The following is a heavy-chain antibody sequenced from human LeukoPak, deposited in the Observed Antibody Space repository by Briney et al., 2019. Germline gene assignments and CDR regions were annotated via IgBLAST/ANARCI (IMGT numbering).Heavy chain of an antibody. CDR2: IYYSGST. D-gene: IGHD4-17*01. CDR1: GGSISSYY. CDR3: ARGPAHDYGEYWYFDL. Sequence: PSETLSLTCTVSGGSISSYYWSWIRQPPGKGLEWIGYIYYSGSTNYNPSLKSRVTISVDTSKNQFSLKLSSVTAADTAVYYCARGPAHDYGEYWYFDLWGRGTLVTVSS. V-gene: IGHV4-59*01. J-gene: IGHJ2*01.